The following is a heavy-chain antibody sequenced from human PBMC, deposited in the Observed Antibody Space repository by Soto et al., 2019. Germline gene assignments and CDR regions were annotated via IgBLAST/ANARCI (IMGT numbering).Heavy chain of an antibody. J-gene: IGHJ4*02. D-gene: IGHD3-22*01. CDR3: ARENHYDSSGYSSWFDY. Sequence: GGSLRLSCVASGFGFSSYAMHWVRQAPNKGLEWVAVISYDGSKKHHADSVKGRYTISRDNSKNTLYLQINSLRPEDSAVYYCARENHYDSSGYSSWFDYWGQGTPVTVSS. V-gene: IGHV3-30-3*01. CDR1: GFGFSSYA. CDR2: ISYDGSKK.